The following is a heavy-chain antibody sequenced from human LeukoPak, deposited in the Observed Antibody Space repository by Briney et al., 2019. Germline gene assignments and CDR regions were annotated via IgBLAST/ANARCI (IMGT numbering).Heavy chain of an antibody. D-gene: IGHD6-13*01. V-gene: IGHV4-59*01. CDR2: IYYSGST. Sequence: TSETLSLTCTVSGGSISSYYWSWIRQPPGKGLEWIGYIYYSGSTNYNPSLKSRVTISVDTSKNQFSLKLSSVTAADTAVYYCARGRYSSNLDYWGQGTLVTVSS. CDR3: ARGRYSSNLDY. J-gene: IGHJ4*02. CDR1: GGSISSYY.